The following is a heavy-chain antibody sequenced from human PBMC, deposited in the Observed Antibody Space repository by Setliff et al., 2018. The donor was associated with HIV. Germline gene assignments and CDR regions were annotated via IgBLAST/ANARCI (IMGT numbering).Heavy chain of an antibody. J-gene: IGHJ6*03. V-gene: IGHV4-4*07. D-gene: IGHD3-10*01. CDR3: ARDGSGSSYYYYYMDV. CDR2: IYTSGST. Sequence: SETLSLTCTVPGGAISSYYWSWIRQPAGKGLEWIGRIYTSGSTNYNPSLKSRVTMSVDTSNNHFSLKLSSVTAAATAVYYCARDGSGSSYYYYYMDVWGKGTTVTVSS. CDR1: GGAISSYY.